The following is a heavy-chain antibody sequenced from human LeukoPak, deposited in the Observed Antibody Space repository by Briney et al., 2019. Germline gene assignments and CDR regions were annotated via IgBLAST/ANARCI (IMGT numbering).Heavy chain of an antibody. CDR2: IIPIFGTA. CDR3: ARGYRYVAAPHHYYYYMDV. D-gene: IGHD6-6*01. CDR1: GGTFSSYA. J-gene: IGHJ6*03. Sequence: ASVKVSCKASGGTFSSYAISWVRQAPGQGLEWMGGIIPIFGTANYAQKFQGRVTITADKSTSTAYMELSSLRSEDTAVYYCARGYRYVAAPHHYYYYMDVWGKGTTVTVSS. V-gene: IGHV1-69*06.